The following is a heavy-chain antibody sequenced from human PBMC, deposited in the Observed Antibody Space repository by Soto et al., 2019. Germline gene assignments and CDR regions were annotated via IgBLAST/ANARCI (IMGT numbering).Heavy chain of an antibody. Sequence: QVQLVQSGAEVKEPGASVKVSCKASGYTFTSYAMHWVRQAPGQRLEWMGWINAGNGNTKYSQKFQGRVTITRDTSASTAYMELSSLRSEDTAVYYCAREEIAVAGDDAFDIWGQGTMVTVSS. CDR3: AREEIAVAGDDAFDI. J-gene: IGHJ3*02. CDR1: GYTFTSYA. V-gene: IGHV1-3*01. D-gene: IGHD6-19*01. CDR2: INAGNGNT.